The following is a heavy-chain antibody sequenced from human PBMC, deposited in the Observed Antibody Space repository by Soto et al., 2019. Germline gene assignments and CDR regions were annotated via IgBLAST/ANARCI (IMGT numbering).Heavy chain of an antibody. J-gene: IGHJ4*02. CDR3: ARPPGYISDWYYFDL. CDR1: GYNFIEYY. D-gene: IGHD3-9*01. Sequence: QVQLVQSGAEVKKPGASVKVSCEASGYNFIEYYIHWVRQAPGQGFEWVGRISPKSGGTNSAQKFEGRVTMTWDTSLNTAYMELSSLKSDDTAVYYCARPPGYISDWYYFDLWGQGTRVTVSS. CDR2: ISPKSGGT. V-gene: IGHV1-2*02.